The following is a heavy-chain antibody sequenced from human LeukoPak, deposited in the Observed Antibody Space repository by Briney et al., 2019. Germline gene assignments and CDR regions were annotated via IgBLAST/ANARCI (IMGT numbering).Heavy chain of an antibody. D-gene: IGHD3-10*01. J-gene: IGHJ3*02. Sequence: GASVKVSCKASGGTFSSYAISWVRQAPGRGLEWTGGIIPIFGTANYAQKFQGRVTITADESTSTAYMELSSLRSEDTAVYYCARDRGSLDAFDIWGQGTMVTVSS. CDR2: IIPIFGTA. CDR3: ARDRGSLDAFDI. V-gene: IGHV1-69*13. CDR1: GGTFSSYA.